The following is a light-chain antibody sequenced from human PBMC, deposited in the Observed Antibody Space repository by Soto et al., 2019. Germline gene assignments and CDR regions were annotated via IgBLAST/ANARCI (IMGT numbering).Light chain of an antibody. CDR1: QNVYINS. J-gene: IGKJ3*01. Sequence: EIVLTQSPGTLSLSPGERVTLSCRASQNVYINSLAWYQQKPGQTPRLLIYGASTRAAAVPDRFSGSGSGTDFALSIDGLEPEDFASYYCQQYGGSPLTFGPGTRVD. V-gene: IGKV3-20*01. CDR3: QQYGGSPLT. CDR2: GAS.